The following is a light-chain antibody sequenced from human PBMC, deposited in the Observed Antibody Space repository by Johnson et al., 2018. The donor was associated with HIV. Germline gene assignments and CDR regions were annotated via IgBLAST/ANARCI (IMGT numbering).Light chain of an antibody. Sequence: QSVLTQPPSVSAAPGQKVTISCSGSTSKIGNNYVSWYQHLPGAAPKLLIYDSNKRPSGIPDRFSGSKSGTSATLGITGLQTEDEAEYYCGTWDSSLSVYVFGTGTKVTVL. V-gene: IGLV1-51*01. CDR2: DSN. CDR3: GTWDSSLSVYV. J-gene: IGLJ1*01. CDR1: TSKIGNNY.